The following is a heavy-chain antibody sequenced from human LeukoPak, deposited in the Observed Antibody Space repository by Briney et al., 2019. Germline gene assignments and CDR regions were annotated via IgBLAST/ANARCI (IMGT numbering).Heavy chain of an antibody. V-gene: IGHV1-2*02. CDR1: GYTFTGYY. CDR2: INPNNGGT. CDR3: ARDDRATHDY. J-gene: IGHJ4*02. Sequence: ASVKVSCKASGYTFTGYYLHWVRQAPGQGLEWMGWINPNNGGTMYAQKFQGRLTMTLDTSISTLYMELSSLTSDDTAVCYCARDDRATHDYWGQGTLVTVSS.